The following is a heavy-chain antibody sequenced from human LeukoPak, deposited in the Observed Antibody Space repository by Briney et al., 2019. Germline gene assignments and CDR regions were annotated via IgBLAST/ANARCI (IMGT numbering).Heavy chain of an antibody. J-gene: IGHJ6*02. V-gene: IGHV3-30*18. CDR1: GFTFSSYG. Sequence: HPGGTLRLSCAASGFTFSSYGMHWVRQVPGKGLEWLGVVTYDGSKAFYADSVKGRLTISRDNSKNTLYLQMNTLRVEDRAVYFCAKDQRTMTRRMDVWGQGTAVIVSS. CDR2: VTYDGSKA. D-gene: IGHD2-2*01. CDR3: AKDQRTMTRRMDV.